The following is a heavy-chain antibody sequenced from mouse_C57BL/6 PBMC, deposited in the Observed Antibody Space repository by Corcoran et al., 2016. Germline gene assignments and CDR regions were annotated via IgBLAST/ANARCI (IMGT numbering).Heavy chain of an antibody. V-gene: IGHV1-81*01. J-gene: IGHJ2*01. D-gene: IGHD4-1*01. CDR1: GYTFTSYG. CDR2: IYPRSGNT. Sequence: QVQLQQSVAELARPGASVKLSCKASGYTFTSYGISWVKQRPGQGIEGIGEIYPRSGNTYYNEKFKGKATLTADKSSSTAYMELRSLTSEDSAVYFCARVELTGTDYWGQGTTLTVSS. CDR3: ARVELTGTDY.